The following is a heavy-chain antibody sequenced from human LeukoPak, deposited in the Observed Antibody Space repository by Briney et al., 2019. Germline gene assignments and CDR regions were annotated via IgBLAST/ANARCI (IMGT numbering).Heavy chain of an antibody. Sequence: PSETLSLTCTVSGYSISSDYYWGWIRQPPGQGQEWIGSIYHSGSTYYNPSLKSRVTISVDTSKNQFSLKLRSVTAADTAVYYCARGKSRGSHIDYWGQGTLVTVSS. CDR3: ARGKSRGSHIDY. CDR1: GYSISSDYY. V-gene: IGHV4-38-2*02. CDR2: IYHSGST. D-gene: IGHD1-26*01. J-gene: IGHJ4*02.